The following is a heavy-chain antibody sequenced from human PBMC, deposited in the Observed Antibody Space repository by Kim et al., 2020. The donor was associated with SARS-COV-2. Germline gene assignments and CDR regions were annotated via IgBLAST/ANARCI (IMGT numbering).Heavy chain of an antibody. J-gene: IGHJ5*02. CDR2: IYYSGST. CDR3: SRAAGRTMIEGWFDP. V-gene: IGHV4-59*13. Sequence: SETLSLTCTVSGGSISSYYWSWIRQPPGKGLELIGYIYYSGSTNYNPSRKSRVTISVDTSKNQFSLKLSSVTAADTAVYYCSRAAGRTMIEGWFDPWGQGTLVTVSS. CDR1: GGSISSYY. D-gene: IGHD3-22*01.